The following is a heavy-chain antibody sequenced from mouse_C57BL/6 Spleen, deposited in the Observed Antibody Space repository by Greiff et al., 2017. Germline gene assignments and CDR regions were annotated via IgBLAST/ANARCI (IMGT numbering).Heavy chain of an antibody. J-gene: IGHJ2*01. CDR2: IDPSDSET. V-gene: IGHV1-52*01. Sequence: QVQLQQPGAELVRPGSSVKLSCKASGYTFTSYWMHWVKQRPIQGLEWIGNIDPSDSETHYNQKFKDKATLTVDKSSSTAYLQLSSLTSEDSAVYDSAKLGYHGRAYDYWGQGTTLTVSS. D-gene: IGHD1-1*01. CDR1: GYTFTSYW. CDR3: AKLGYHGRAYDY.